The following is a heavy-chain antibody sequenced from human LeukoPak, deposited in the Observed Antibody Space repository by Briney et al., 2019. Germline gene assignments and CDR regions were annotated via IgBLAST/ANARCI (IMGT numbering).Heavy chain of an antibody. J-gene: IGHJ4*02. CDR2: ISGSGSST. Sequence: PGGSLRLSCAASGFTFSSYAMSWVRQAPGKGLEWVSAISGSGSSTYYADSVKGRFTISRDNSKNTLYLQMNSLRAVDTAIYYCAKGYSGSYIFDYWGQGTLVTVSS. CDR3: AKGYSGSYIFDY. CDR1: GFTFSSYA. V-gene: IGHV3-23*01. D-gene: IGHD1-26*01.